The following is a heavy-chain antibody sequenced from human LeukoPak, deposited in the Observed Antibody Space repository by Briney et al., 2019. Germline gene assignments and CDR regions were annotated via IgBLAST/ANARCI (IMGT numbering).Heavy chain of an antibody. J-gene: IGHJ6*02. CDR2: ISAYNGNT. D-gene: IGHD6-6*01. CDR1: GYTFTVYY. V-gene: IGHV1-18*04. CDR3: ARDRPEGVLYYYYYYGMDV. Sequence: ASVNVSCKASGYTFTVYYMHWVRQAPGQGLEWMGWISAYNGNTNYAQKLQGRVTMTTDTSTSTAYMELRSLRSDDTAVYYCARDRPEGVLYYYYYYGMDVWGQGTTVTVSS.